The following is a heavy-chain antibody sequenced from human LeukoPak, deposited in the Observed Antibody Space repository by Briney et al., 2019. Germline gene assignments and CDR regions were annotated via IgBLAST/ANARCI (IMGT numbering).Heavy chain of an antibody. V-gene: IGHV3-30*18. Sequence: GGSLALSCAASSFAFSSHGMHWVRQAPGKGLEWVAVISYDGLDKNYGDSVEGRFTISRDNSKNTLYLQLNSLRSEDTAVYYCAKDVAGVDYGGSPYYFDYWGQGTLVTVSS. CDR2: ISYDGLDK. D-gene: IGHD4-23*01. J-gene: IGHJ4*02. CDR3: AKDVAGVDYGGSPYYFDY. CDR1: SFAFSSHG.